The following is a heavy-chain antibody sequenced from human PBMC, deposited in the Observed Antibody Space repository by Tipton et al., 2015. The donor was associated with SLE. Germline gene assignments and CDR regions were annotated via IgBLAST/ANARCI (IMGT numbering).Heavy chain of an antibody. CDR1: GYTFTSYD. Sequence: QLVQSGPEVKKPGASVKVSCKASGYTFTSYDINWVRQATGQGLEWMGWMNPNSGNTGYAQKFQGRITIIRNTSIGTAYMELSSLRSEDTAVYYCARGGIAAAAKYFQHWGQGTLVTVSS. J-gene: IGHJ1*01. CDR2: MNPNSGNT. V-gene: IGHV1-8*03. D-gene: IGHD6-13*01. CDR3: ARGGIAAAAKYFQH.